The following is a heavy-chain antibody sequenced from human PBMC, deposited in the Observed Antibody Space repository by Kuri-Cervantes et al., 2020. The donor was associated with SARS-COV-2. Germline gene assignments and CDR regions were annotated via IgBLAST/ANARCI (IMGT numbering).Heavy chain of an antibody. D-gene: IGHD3-16*01. Sequence: GESLKISCAASGFTFSSYWMSWVRQAPGKGLEWVAVIWYDGSNKYYADSVKGRFTISRDNSKNTLHLQMNSLRAEDTAVYYCAKAFEYYYLQSSPDYWGQGTLVTVSS. V-gene: IGHV3-33*08. CDR3: AKAFEYYYLQSSPDY. CDR2: IWYDGSNK. CDR1: GFTFSSYW. J-gene: IGHJ4*02.